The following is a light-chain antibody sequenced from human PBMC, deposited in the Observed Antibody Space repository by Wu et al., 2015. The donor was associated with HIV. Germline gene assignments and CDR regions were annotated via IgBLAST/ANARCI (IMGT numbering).Light chain of an antibody. CDR3: QQPNSYPRT. Sequence: AIQLTQSPSSLSASVGDRVSITCRAGQDINSALAWYQQKPGMPPKLLIYDASSLVSGVPSRFSGSGSGTDFTLTITSLQSDDFASYYCQQPNSYPRTFGQGTKVEIK. CDR2: DAS. CDR1: QDINSA. J-gene: IGKJ1*01. V-gene: IGKV1-13*02.